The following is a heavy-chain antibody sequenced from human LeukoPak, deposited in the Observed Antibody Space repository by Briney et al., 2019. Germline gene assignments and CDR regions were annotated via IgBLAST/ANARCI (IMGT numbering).Heavy chain of an antibody. CDR2: IYYSGST. D-gene: IGHD1-26*01. J-gene: IGHJ4*02. V-gene: IGHV4-39*01. Sequence: SETLSLTCTVSGGSISSSSYYWGWIRQPPGKGLEWIGCIYYSGSTYYNPSLKSRVTISVDTSKNQFSLKLSSVTAADTAVYYCAVGSGLGYWGQGTLVTVSS. CDR1: GGSISSSSYY. CDR3: AVGSGLGY.